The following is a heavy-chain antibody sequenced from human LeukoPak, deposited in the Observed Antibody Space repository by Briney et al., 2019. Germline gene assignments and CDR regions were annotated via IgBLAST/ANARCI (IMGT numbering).Heavy chain of an antibody. Sequence: GGSLRLSCAASGFTFSSYSMNWVRQAPGKGLEWVSSISSSSSYIYYADSVKGRFTISRDNAKNSLYLQMNSLRAEDTAVYYCARDNYYDSSGYSPFDYWGQGTLVTVSS. CDR1: GFTFSSYS. V-gene: IGHV3-21*01. D-gene: IGHD3-22*01. J-gene: IGHJ4*02. CDR3: ARDNYYDSSGYSPFDY. CDR2: ISSSSSYI.